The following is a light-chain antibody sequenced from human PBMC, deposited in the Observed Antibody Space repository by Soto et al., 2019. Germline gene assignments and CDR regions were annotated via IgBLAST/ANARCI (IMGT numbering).Light chain of an antibody. V-gene: IGKV3-20*01. J-gene: IGKJ2*01. CDR1: QSVSSSY. Sequence: EIVLTQSPGTLSLSPGERATLSCRASQSVSSSYLAWYQQKPVQAPRLPIYGASSRAAGIPDRFSGSGSGTDFTLTIGRLEPEDFAVYYCQQYGSSPMYTFGQGTKLEIK. CDR2: GAS. CDR3: QQYGSSPMYT.